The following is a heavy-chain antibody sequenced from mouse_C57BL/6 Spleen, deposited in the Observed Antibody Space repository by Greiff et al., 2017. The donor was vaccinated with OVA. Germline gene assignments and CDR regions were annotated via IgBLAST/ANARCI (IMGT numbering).Heavy chain of an antibody. D-gene: IGHD2-3*01. CDR2: INPNNGGT. CDR3: ARDADGYYGWFAY. Sequence: VQLQQSGPELVKPGASVKIPCKASGYTFTDYNMDWVKQSHGKSLEWIGDINPNNGGTIYNQKFKGKATLTVDKSSSTAYMELRSLTSEDTAVYYCARDADGYYGWFAYWGQGTLVTVSA. J-gene: IGHJ3*01. V-gene: IGHV1-18*01. CDR1: GYTFTDYN.